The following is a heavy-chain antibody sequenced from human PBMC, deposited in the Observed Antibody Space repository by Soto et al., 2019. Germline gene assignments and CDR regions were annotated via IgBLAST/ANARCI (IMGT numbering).Heavy chain of an antibody. V-gene: IGHV3-73*01. J-gene: IGHJ4*02. CDR1: GFTFSGSA. CDR3: TRMITFGGVPGKGY. D-gene: IGHD3-16*01. CDR2: IRSKANSYAT. Sequence: GGSLRLSCAASGFTFSGSAMHWVRQASGKGLEWVGRIRSKANSYATAYAASVKGRFTISRDDSKNTAYLQMNSLKTEDTAVYYCTRMITFGGVPGKGYWGQGTLVTVSS.